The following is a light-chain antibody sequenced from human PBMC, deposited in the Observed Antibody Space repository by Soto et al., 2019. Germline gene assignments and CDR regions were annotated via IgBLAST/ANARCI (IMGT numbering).Light chain of an antibody. V-gene: IGKV3D-15*01. CDR1: QSVSSN. CDR2: GAS. CDR3: QRYNTCPLT. Sequence: EIVMTQSPATLSVSPGERATLSCRASQSVSSNLAWYQQKPGQAPRLLIYGASTRATGIPARFSGSGSGTEATPTISLLQSEDFTVYCCQRYNTCPLTFGQGTRLEIK. J-gene: IGKJ5*01.